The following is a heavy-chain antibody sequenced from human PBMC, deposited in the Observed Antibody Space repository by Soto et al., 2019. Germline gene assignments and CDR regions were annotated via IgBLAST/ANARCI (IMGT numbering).Heavy chain of an antibody. J-gene: IGHJ4*01. CDR2: ISSKSNNYAT. V-gene: IGHV3-73*01. CDR3: TSCSDIVVMPEGY. CDR1: GFTLSDSG. D-gene: IGHD2-15*01. Sequence: EVQLVESGGGLVQPGGSLKLSCAASGFTLSDSGVHWVRQASGKGPEWVVRISSKSNNYATACAASVNGSFTVSREDSKNTALLQRDRLKIEDSAVYYCTSCSDIVVMPEGYWGHVTLVTVSS.